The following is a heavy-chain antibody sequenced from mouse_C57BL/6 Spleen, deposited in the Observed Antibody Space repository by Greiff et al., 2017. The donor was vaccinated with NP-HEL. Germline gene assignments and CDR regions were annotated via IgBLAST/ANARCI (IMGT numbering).Heavy chain of an antibody. CDR2: IHPNSGST. D-gene: IGHD2-5*01. V-gene: IGHV1-64*01. CDR3: ARSYYSNYWYFDV. J-gene: IGHJ1*03. Sequence: VQLQQSGAELVKPGASVKLSCKASGYTFTSYWMHWVKQRPGQGLEWIGMIHPNSGSTNYNEKFKGKATLTVDKSSSTAYMQLSSLTSEDSAVYYCARSYYSNYWYFDVWGTGTTVTVSS. CDR1: GYTFTSYW.